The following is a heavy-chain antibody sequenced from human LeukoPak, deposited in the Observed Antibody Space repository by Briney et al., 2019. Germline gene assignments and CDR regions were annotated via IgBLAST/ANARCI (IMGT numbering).Heavy chain of an antibody. D-gene: IGHD3-9*01. CDR3: VRVYNILTGYSTYYYYMDV. V-gene: IGHV1-18*01. Sequence: ASVKVSCKASGYTFSTYGISWVRQAPGQGLGWMGWTSTNTGYTNYVQSLQGRVTMTADTSTSTAYMELRSLRSDDTAVYYCVRVYNILTGYSTYYYYMDVWGKGTTVTVSS. J-gene: IGHJ6*03. CDR1: GYTFSTYG. CDR2: TSTNTGYT.